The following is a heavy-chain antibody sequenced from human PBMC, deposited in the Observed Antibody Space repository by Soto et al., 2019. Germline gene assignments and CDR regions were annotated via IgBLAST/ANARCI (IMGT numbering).Heavy chain of an antibody. CDR3: AKDQGSSWYEIDY. CDR2: ISGSGGST. J-gene: IGHJ4*02. Sequence: EVQLLESGGGLVQPGGSLRLSCAASGFTFSNYAVTWVRQAPGKGLEWVSTISGSGGSTYYADSVKGRFTISRDNSKNTLNLQMNSRRAEDTAVYNFAKDQGSSWYEIDYWGQGTLVTVSS. CDR1: GFTFSNYA. D-gene: IGHD6-13*01. V-gene: IGHV3-23*01.